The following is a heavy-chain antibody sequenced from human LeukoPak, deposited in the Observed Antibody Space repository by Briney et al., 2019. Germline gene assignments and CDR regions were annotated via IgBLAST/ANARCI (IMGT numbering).Heavy chain of an antibody. CDR1: GGSISYYF. CDR3: ARHEGNGGYYDY. J-gene: IGHJ4*02. CDR2: IYYTGGT. Sequence: SETLSLTCTVSGGSISYYFWSWIRQPPGKGLEWIAYIYYTGGTDYNPSLKSRVTISVDTSKNHFSLQLSSVTAADTAVYYCARHEGNGGYYDYWGQGTLVTVSS. D-gene: IGHD3-22*01. V-gene: IGHV4-59*08.